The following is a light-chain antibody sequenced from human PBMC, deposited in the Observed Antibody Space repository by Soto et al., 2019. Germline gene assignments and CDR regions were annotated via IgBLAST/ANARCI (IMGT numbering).Light chain of an antibody. CDR3: QQYNSYWT. Sequence: DIQMTQSPSTLSASVGDRVTITCRASQTINSWLAWYQQKPGKAPKLLIYNASSLESGVPSRFSGSGSGTEFTLTISSLQPDDFATCYCQQYNSYWTFGQGTKVEIK. V-gene: IGKV1-5*03. J-gene: IGKJ1*01. CDR2: NAS. CDR1: QTINSW.